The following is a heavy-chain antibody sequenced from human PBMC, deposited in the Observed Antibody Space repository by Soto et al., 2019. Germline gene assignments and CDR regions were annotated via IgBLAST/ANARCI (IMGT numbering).Heavy chain of an antibody. CDR2: IIPIFGTA. CDR1: GVTFSSYA. V-gene: IGHV1-69*01. J-gene: IGHJ5*02. D-gene: IGHD2-21*02. Sequence: QVQLVQSGAEVKKPVSSVKVSCKASGVTFSSYAISWVRQAPGQGLEWMGGIIPIFGTANYAQKFQGRVTITADESTSKAYMELSSMRSEDTDVYYCARGREGGIVVVTSFDPWGQGTLVTVSS. CDR3: ARGREGGIVVVTSFDP.